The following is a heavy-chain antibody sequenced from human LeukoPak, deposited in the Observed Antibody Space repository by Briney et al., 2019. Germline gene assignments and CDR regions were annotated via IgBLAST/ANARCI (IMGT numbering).Heavy chain of an antibody. D-gene: IGHD3-10*01. J-gene: IGHJ6*04. CDR3: ARGFGELFRVDV. V-gene: IGHV3-33*01. CDR1: GFSFSVYG. CDR2: IWYDGSNK. Sequence: GGSLRLSCAASGFSFSVYGMNWVRQAPGKGLEWVAVIWYDGSNKYYADSVKGRFTISRDNSKNTVYLQINSLRAEDTAVYYCARGFGELFRVDVWGKGTTVTVSS.